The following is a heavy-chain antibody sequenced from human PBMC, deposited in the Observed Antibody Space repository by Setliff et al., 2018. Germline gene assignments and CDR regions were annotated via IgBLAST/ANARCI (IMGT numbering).Heavy chain of an antibody. Sequence: PSETLSLTCTVSGGSISDYDASISGYYWSWIRQPPGKGLEWIGYIHYTGSTNYNPSLETRVTISLDTSKNEFSLKLNSVTAADTAVYYCARGEGCNDGICLYQFDFWGQGTLVTVSS. V-gene: IGHV4-61*08. D-gene: IGHD2-2*01. CDR3: ARGEGCNDGICLYQFDF. J-gene: IGHJ4*02. CDR1: GGSISDYDASISGYY. CDR2: IHYTGST.